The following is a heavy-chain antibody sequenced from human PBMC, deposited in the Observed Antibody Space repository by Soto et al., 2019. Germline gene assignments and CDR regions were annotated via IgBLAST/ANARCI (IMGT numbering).Heavy chain of an antibody. J-gene: IGHJ4*02. CDR3: GKVLVGTTCHTDSDS. D-gene: IGHD2-15*01. CDR2: IDYNGVT. CDR1: GGSIYRSGYY. Sequence: PSETLSLTCTVSGGSIYRSGYYWGWIRQPPGRGLEWIGNIDYNGVTYSNPSLKSRVTISRDTSKNQFSLKLTSVTAADTALYYCGKVLVGTTCHTDSDSWGPGTLVTVSS. V-gene: IGHV4-39*01.